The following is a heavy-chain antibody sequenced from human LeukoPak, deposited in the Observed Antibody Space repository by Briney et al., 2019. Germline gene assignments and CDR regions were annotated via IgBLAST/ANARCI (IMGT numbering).Heavy chain of an antibody. D-gene: IGHD6-13*01. V-gene: IGHV1-2*02. CDR3: ARGPSDIAAAAVEIYFQH. J-gene: IGHJ1*01. CDR1: GYTFTGYY. Sequence: ASVKVSCKASGYTFTGYYLHWVRQAPGQGLEWVGWINPNSGGTDYAQKFQGRVTMTRDTSISTAYMELSRLISDDTAVYYCARGPSDIAAAAVEIYFQHWGQGTVVTVSS. CDR2: INPNSGGT.